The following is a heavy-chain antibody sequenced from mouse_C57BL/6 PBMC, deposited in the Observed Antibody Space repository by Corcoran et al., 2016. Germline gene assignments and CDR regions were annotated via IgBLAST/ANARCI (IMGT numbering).Heavy chain of an antibody. CDR1: GYTFTDYN. CDR3: AREGYGSSSANWEGYAMDY. D-gene: IGHD1-1*01. V-gene: IGHV1-18*01. Sequence: EVQLQQSGPELVKPGASVKIPCKASGYTFTDYNMDWVKQGHGKSLEWIGDINPNNGGTIYNQKFKGKATLTVDKSSSTAYMELRSLTSEDTAVYYFAREGYGSSSANWEGYAMDYWGQGTSVTVSS. J-gene: IGHJ4*01. CDR2: INPNNGGT.